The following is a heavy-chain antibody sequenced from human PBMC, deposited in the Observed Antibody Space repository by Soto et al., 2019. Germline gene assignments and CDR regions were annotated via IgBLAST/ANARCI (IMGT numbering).Heavy chain of an antibody. D-gene: IGHD6-19*01. CDR3: ANDPLYSSGWLFDY. CDR1: GFTFSSYA. J-gene: IGHJ4*02. Sequence: GGALRRSCADSGFTFSSYAMSWVRQAPGKGLEWVSAISGSGGSTYYADSVKGRFTISRDNSKNTLYLQMNSLRAEDTAVYYCANDPLYSSGWLFDYWGQGTLVTVSS. CDR2: ISGSGGST. V-gene: IGHV3-23*01.